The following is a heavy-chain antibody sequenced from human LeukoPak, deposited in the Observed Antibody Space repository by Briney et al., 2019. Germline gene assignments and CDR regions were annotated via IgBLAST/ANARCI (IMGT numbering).Heavy chain of an antibody. J-gene: IGHJ4*02. V-gene: IGHV3-73*01. CDR3: TTLFIAAADNDY. D-gene: IGHD6-13*01. CDR1: GFTFSGSA. Sequence: PEGSLRLSCAASGFTFSGSAMHWVRQASGKGLEWVGRIRSKANSYATTYTASVKGRFTISRDDSKNTAYLQMNSLKTEDTAVYYCTTLFIAAADNDYWGQGTLVTVSS. CDR2: IRSKANSYAT.